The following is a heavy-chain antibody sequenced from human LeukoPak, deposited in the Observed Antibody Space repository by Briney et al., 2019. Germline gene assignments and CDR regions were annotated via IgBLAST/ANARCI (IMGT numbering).Heavy chain of an antibody. J-gene: IGHJ5*02. V-gene: IGHV1-69*05. D-gene: IGHD3-16*02. CDR3: ARGAATDYDYVWGSYRYSHWFDP. CDR1: GGTFSSYA. CDR2: IIPIFGTA. Sequence: SVKVSXKASGGTFSSYAISWVRQAPGQGLEWMGGIIPIFGTANYAQKFQGRGTITTAESPSTAYMELSSLRSEATAVYYCARGAATDYDYVWGSYRYSHWFDPWGQGTLVTVSS.